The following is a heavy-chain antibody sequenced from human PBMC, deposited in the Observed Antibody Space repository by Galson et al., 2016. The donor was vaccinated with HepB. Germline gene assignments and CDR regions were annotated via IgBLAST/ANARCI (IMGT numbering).Heavy chain of an antibody. V-gene: IGHV3-33*01. Sequence: SLRLSCAASGFTFSSFGMHWVRQAPGKGLEWVAVIWYDGIKKYYADSVKGRFTISRDNSKNTLYLQMNSLRAEDTAVYYCYLYGGNSNDYWGQGTLVTVSS. CDR2: IWYDGIKK. CDR3: YLYGGNSNDY. J-gene: IGHJ4*02. CDR1: GFTFSSFG. D-gene: IGHD4-23*01.